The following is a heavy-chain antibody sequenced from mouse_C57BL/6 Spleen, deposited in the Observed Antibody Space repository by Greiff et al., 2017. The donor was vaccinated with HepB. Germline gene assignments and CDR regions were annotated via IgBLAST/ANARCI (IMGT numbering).Heavy chain of an antibody. J-gene: IGHJ2*01. CDR1: GFTFSDYY. Sequence: EVKLEESGGGLVQPGGSLKLSCAASGFTFSDYYMYWVRQTPEKRLEWVAYISNGGGSTYYPDTVKGRFTISRDNAKNTLYLQMSRLKSEDTAMYYCARRGTDYYGSSYYFDYWGQGTTLTVSS. V-gene: IGHV5-12*01. D-gene: IGHD1-1*01. CDR3: ARRGTDYYGSSYYFDY. CDR2: ISNGGGST.